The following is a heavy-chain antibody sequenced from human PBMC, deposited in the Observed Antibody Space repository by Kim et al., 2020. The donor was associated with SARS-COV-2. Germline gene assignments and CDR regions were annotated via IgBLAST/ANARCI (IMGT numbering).Heavy chain of an antibody. D-gene: IGHD6-13*01. J-gene: IGHJ4*02. Sequence: YYADSVKGRFTISRDNSKNTLYLQMNSLRAEDTAVYYCAKDSKYSSSWNYWGQGTLVTVSS. CDR3: AKDSKYSSSWNY. V-gene: IGHV3-23*01.